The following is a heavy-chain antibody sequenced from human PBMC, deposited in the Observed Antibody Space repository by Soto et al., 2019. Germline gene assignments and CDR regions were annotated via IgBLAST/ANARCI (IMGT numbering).Heavy chain of an antibody. CDR2: IYYSGST. J-gene: IGHJ4*02. Sequence: QVLLQESGPGLVKPSETLSLTCTVSGGSISDFYWSWIRQPPGKGLEWIGYIYYSGSTNYNPSLKSRVTISVDTSKNQFYLNLRSMSPADTAVYYCARVGGLAARTFDYWGPGTLVTVSS. CDR3: ARVGGLAARTFDY. V-gene: IGHV4-59*01. D-gene: IGHD6-6*01. CDR1: GGSISDFY.